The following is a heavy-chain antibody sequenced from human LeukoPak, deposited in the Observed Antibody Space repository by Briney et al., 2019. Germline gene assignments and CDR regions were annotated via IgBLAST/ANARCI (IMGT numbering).Heavy chain of an antibody. Sequence: GGSLRLSCAASGFTFDDYAMHWVRQAPGKGLEWVSGSGSIGYADSVKGRITISRDNAKNSLYLQMNSLRAEDTALYYCAKGGSGSYNFDYWGQGTLVTVSS. V-gene: IGHV3-9*01. D-gene: IGHD3-10*01. CDR1: GFTFDDYA. CDR3: AKGGSGSYNFDY. CDR2: SGSI. J-gene: IGHJ4*02.